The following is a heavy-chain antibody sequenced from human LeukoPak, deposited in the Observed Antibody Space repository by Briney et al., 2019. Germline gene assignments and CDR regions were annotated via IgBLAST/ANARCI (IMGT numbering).Heavy chain of an antibody. Sequence: GGSLRLSCAASGFTVSSNYMSWVRQAPGKGLEWVSVIYSGGSTYYADSVKGRFTISRDNSKNTLYLQMNSLRAEDTAVYYCAKDASEGYYYDSSGSPNWFDPWGQGTLVTVSS. CDR1: GFTVSSNY. J-gene: IGHJ5*02. CDR3: AKDASEGYYYDSSGSPNWFDP. D-gene: IGHD3-22*01. V-gene: IGHV3-53*01. CDR2: IYSGGST.